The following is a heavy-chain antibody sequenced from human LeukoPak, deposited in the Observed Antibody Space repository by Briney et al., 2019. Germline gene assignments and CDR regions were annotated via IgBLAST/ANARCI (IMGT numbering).Heavy chain of an antibody. CDR3: AKLLGTATTYDS. D-gene: IGHD5-24*01. CDR1: GFTFSGNW. V-gene: IGHV3-7*01. J-gene: IGHJ4*02. Sequence: GGSLTLSCAASGFTFSGNWMSWVRQAPGKGLEWVASINPDGSQKLYVDSVKGRLTISRDNTKSSLYLQMNSLGAGDTAMYYCAKLLGTATTYDSWGQGTRVTASS. CDR2: INPDGSQK.